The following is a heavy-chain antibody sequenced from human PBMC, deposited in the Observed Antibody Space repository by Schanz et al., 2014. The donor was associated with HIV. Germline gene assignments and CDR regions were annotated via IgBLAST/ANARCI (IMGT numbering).Heavy chain of an antibody. CDR3: ARDWRPNYDFWSGSIGVIGMDV. D-gene: IGHD3-3*01. V-gene: IGHV3-23*01. Sequence: EVQLLESGGGLVQPGGSLRLSCTASGFTFSSDAMSWVRQAPGTGLEWVSGFSGSGGSTYYADSVKGRFTISRDNSKNTLYLQMNSLRAEDTAVYYCARDWRPNYDFWSGSIGVIGMDVWGQGTTVTVSS. CDR1: GFTFSSDA. CDR2: FSGSGGST. J-gene: IGHJ6*02.